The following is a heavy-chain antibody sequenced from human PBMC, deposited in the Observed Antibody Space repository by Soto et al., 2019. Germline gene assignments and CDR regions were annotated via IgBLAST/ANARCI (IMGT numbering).Heavy chain of an antibody. Sequence: PGGSLRLSCAASGFTFSGSAMHWVRQASGKGLEWVGRIRSKANSYATAYAASVKGRFTISRDDSKNTAYLQMNSLKTEDTAVYYCPRSYSSGYYTFDYWGQGTPVPVYS. CDR1: GFTFSGSA. J-gene: IGHJ4*02. CDR3: PRSYSSGYYTFDY. D-gene: IGHD3-22*01. CDR2: IRSKANSYAT. V-gene: IGHV3-73*01.